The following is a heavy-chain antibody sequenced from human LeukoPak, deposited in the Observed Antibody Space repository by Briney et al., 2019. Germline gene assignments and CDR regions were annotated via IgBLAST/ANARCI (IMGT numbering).Heavy chain of an antibody. J-gene: IGHJ4*02. V-gene: IGHV1-8*01. Sequence: ASVKVSCKASGYTFTSYDINWVRQATGQGLEWMGWMNPNSGNTGFAQKFQGRVTMTRNTSISTAYMELNSLTSEDTAVHYCARVGVVWELVRWGQGTLVTVSS. CDR2: MNPNSGNT. CDR1: GYTFTSYD. CDR3: ARVGVVWELVR. D-gene: IGHD1-26*01.